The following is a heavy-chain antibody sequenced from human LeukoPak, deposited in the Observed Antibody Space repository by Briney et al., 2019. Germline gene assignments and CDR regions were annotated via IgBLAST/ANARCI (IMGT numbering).Heavy chain of an antibody. J-gene: IGHJ4*02. CDR2: IYYSGST. CDR1: GGSISSYY. CDR3: ARHQRGSALGY. Sequence: PSETLSLTCTVSGGSISSYYWSWIRQPPGKGLEWIGYIYYSGSTNYNPSLKSRVTISVDTSKNQFSLKLSSVTAADTAVYYCARHQRGSALGYWGQGTLVTVSS. V-gene: IGHV4-59*08. D-gene: IGHD3-16*01.